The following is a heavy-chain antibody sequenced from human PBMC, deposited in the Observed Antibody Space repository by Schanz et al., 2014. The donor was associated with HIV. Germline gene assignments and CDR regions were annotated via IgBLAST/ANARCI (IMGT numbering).Heavy chain of an antibody. CDR2: IKEDGSEI. D-gene: IGHD5-18*01. CDR1: GFTFSSYA. CDR3: ARDQVKRGYSDGYYYGMDV. V-gene: IGHV3-7*03. Sequence: EVQLLESGGGLVQPGGSLRLSCAASGFTFSSYAMSWVRQAPGKGLEWVANIKEDGSEINYVDSVKGRFTISRDNAKSSLYLQMNGLTEDDTAVYYCARDQVKRGYSDGYYYGMDVWGQGTTVTVSP. J-gene: IGHJ6*01.